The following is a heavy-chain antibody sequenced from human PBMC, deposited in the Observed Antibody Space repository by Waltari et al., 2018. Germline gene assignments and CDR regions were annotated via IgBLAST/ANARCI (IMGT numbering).Heavy chain of an antibody. D-gene: IGHD2-2*01. CDR3: VRENCSVTSCFKHFDY. J-gene: IGHJ4*02. CDR2: ISSSSAYK. V-gene: IGHV3-21*01. CDR1: GLSFGTYN. Sequence: EGQLVESGGGLVKPGGSLRLSCAASGLSFGTYNMNWVRQAPGKGVGWVSYISSSSAYKYYADSVKGRFAISRDNAKNLLFLQMNSPRADDTAVYYCVRENCSVTSCFKHFDYWGRGILVTVSS.